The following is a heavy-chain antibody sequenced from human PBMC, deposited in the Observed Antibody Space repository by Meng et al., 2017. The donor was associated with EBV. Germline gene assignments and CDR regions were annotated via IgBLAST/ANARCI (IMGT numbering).Heavy chain of an antibody. Sequence: VQSVQSAAYVTKPGVSVRVSCKTSGGPFRNYAISWVRHAPGQGLEWLGGFLPTLGAPNYAQKFHGRVSITADESTSTHYMDLSSLRSEDTAVYYCASESGRGYTPDYWGQGTLVTVSS. J-gene: IGHJ4*02. D-gene: IGHD3-10*01. CDR2: FLPTLGAP. CDR1: GGPFRNYA. V-gene: IGHV1-69*01. CDR3: ASESGRGYTPDY.